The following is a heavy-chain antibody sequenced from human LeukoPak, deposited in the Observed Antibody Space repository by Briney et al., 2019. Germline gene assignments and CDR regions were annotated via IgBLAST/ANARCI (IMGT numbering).Heavy chain of an antibody. CDR1: GFTFSSYA. Sequence: GGSLRLSCAASGFTFSSYAISWVRQAPGQGREWMGRIIPILGIANYAQKFQGRVTITADKSTSTAYMELSSLRSEDTAVYYCARVTDFWSGYSDYWGQGTLVTVSS. D-gene: IGHD3-3*01. J-gene: IGHJ4*02. CDR3: ARVTDFWSGYSDY. V-gene: IGHV1-69*04. CDR2: IIPILGIA.